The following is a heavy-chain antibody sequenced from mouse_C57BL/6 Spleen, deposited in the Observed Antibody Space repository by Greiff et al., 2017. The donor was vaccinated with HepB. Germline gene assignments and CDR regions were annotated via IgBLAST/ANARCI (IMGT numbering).Heavy chain of an antibody. Sequence: EVQGVESGGGLVKPGGSLKLSCAASGFTFSSYTMSWVRQTPEKRLEWVATISGGGGNTYYPDSVKGRFTISRDNAKNTLYLQMSSLRSEDTALYYCARRLLSWYFDVWGTGTTVTVSS. V-gene: IGHV5-9*01. J-gene: IGHJ1*03. CDR3: ARRLLSWYFDV. CDR2: ISGGGGNT. D-gene: IGHD1-2*01. CDR1: GFTFSSYT.